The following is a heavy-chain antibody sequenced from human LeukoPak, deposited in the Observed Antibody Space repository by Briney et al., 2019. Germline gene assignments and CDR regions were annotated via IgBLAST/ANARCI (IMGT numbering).Heavy chain of an antibody. V-gene: IGHV3-23*01. CDR1: GFTFSSYA. CDR3: AKDRGSYYFRVCDY. D-gene: IGHD1-26*01. J-gene: IGHJ4*02. Sequence: GGSLRLSRAASGFTFSSYAMSWVRQAPGKGLEWVSAISGSGGSTYYADSVKGRFTISRDNSKNTLYLQMNSLRAEDTAVYYCAKDRGSYYFRVCDYWGQGTLVTVSS. CDR2: ISGSGGST.